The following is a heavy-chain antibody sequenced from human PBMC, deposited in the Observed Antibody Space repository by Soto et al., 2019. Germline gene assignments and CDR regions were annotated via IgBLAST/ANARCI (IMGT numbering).Heavy chain of an antibody. CDR2: ISYDGSNK. V-gene: IGHV3-30*18. D-gene: IGHD6-13*01. CDR3: AKVGAAAGNYYYYGMDV. CDR1: GMKSGCFG. J-gene: IGHJ6*02. Sequence: ASGMKSGCFGVHGVRQKPGKGLEWVAVISYDGSNKYYADSVKGRFTISRDNSKNTLYLQMNSLRAEDTAVYYCAKVGAAAGNYYYYGMDVWGQGPTLTVSS.